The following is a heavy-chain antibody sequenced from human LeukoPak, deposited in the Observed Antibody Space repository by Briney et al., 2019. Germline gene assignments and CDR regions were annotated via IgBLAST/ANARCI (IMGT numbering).Heavy chain of an antibody. CDR3: AKGQYCSSTSCYTYYFDY. J-gene: IGHJ4*02. CDR2: ISWNSGSI. D-gene: IGHD2-2*01. V-gene: IGHV3-9*01. Sequence: GRSLRLSCAASGFTFDDYAMHWVRQAPGKGLEWVSGISWNSGSIGYADSVKGRFTISRDNAKNSLYLQMNSLRAEDTALYYCAKGQYCSSTSCYTYYFDYWGQGTLVTASS. CDR1: GFTFDDYA.